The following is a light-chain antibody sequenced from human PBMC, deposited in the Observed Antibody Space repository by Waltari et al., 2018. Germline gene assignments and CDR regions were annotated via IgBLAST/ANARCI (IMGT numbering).Light chain of an antibody. V-gene: IGLV1-40*01. CDR2: GNS. J-gene: IGLJ1*01. CDR1: SPNIRAGHD. Sequence: QSVLTQPPSVSGAPGQRGTISCTGNSPNIRAGHDVPWSQQLPGTAPKLLIYGNSNRPSGVPDRFSGSKSGTSASLAITGLQAEDEADYYCQSYDSSLSGSYVFGTGTKVTVL. CDR3: QSYDSSLSGSYV.